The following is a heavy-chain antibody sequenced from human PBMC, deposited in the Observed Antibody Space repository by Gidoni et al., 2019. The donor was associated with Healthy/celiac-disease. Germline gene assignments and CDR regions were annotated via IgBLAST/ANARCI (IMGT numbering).Heavy chain of an antibody. D-gene: IGHD1-26*01. CDR3: AKDSGSYLGGWFDP. Sequence: EVQLLASGVGLVQPGASLRLSCAASGFTFSSYAMSWARQATGKGLEWVSAISGSGGSKYYADSVKGRFTISRDNSKNTLYLQMNSLRAEDTAVYYCAKDSGSYLGGWFDPWGQGTLVTVSS. J-gene: IGHJ5*02. V-gene: IGHV3-23*01. CDR1: GFTFSSYA. CDR2: ISGSGGSK.